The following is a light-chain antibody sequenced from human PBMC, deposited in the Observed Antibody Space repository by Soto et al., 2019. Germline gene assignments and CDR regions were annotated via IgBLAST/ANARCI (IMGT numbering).Light chain of an antibody. CDR3: PSYDSSLSGAV. CDR1: SSNIGAGYD. V-gene: IGLV1-40*01. Sequence: QSVLTQPPSVSGAPGQRVTISCTGSSSNIGAGYDVHWYQQLPGTAPKLLIYGNSNRPSGVPDRFSGSKSGTSASLAITGLQAEDEADYYCPSYDSSLSGAVFCGGTKLTVL. J-gene: IGLJ2*01. CDR2: GNS.